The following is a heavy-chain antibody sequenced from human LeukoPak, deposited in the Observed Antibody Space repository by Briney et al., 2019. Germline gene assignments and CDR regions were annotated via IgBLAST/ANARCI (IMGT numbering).Heavy chain of an antibody. J-gene: IGHJ4*02. Sequence: SETLSLTCAVSNSSISSAYYWGWVRQSPGKGLEWIASVYHSGTTYYNPSLKSRVTISIDTSKKHFSLKSSSVTAADTAVYYCARDAGTTMIKGGFDYWGQGTLVTVSS. CDR1: NSSISSAYY. CDR3: ARDAGTTMIKGGFDY. D-gene: IGHD3-16*01. CDR2: VYHSGTT. V-gene: IGHV4-38-2*01.